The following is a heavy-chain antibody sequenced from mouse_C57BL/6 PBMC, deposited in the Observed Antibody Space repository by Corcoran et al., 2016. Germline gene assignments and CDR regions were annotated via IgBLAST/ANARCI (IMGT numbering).Heavy chain of an antibody. Sequence: EVQLQQSGTELVKPGASVKISCKASGYTFTDYYMNWVKQSHGQSLEWVGDINPNNGGTSYNQKFKGKATLTVDKSSSTAYMELRSLTSEDSAVYYCERWGDYDLFAYWGQGTLVTVSA. CDR1: GYTFTDYY. D-gene: IGHD2-4*01. CDR2: INPNNGGT. V-gene: IGHV1-26*01. CDR3: ERWGDYDLFAY. J-gene: IGHJ3*01.